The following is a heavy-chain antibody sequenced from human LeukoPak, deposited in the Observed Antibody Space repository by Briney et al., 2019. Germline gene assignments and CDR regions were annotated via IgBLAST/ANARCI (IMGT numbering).Heavy chain of an antibody. CDR2: ISGSGGST. Sequence: GGSLRLSCAASGFTFSNYWMSWVRQAPGKGLEWVSAISGSGGSTYYADSVKGRFTISRDNSENTLYLQMNSLRAEDTAVYYCAKDLGDYDFWSGYLPYDSSPFDYWGQGTLVTVSS. CDR1: GFTFSNYW. CDR3: AKDLGDYDFWSGYLPYDSSPFDY. J-gene: IGHJ4*02. D-gene: IGHD3-3*01. V-gene: IGHV3-23*01.